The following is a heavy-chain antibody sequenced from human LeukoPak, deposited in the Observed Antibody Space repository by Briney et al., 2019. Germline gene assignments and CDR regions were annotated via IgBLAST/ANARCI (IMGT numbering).Heavy chain of an antibody. Sequence: GRSLRLSCAASGFTFSSYGMHWVRQAPGKGLEWVANIRQGGREKNYVDSVKGRFTISRDNAKKSLYLEMNSLRVEDTAVYYCARGPDWLDPWGQGTQVTVSS. V-gene: IGHV3-7*01. CDR1: GFTFSSYG. CDR2: IRQGGREK. CDR3: ARGPDWLDP. J-gene: IGHJ5*02.